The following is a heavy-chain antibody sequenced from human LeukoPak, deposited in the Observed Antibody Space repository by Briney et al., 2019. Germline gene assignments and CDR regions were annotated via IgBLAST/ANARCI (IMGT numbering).Heavy chain of an antibody. Sequence: GGSLRLSCAASGFTFSSYSMNWVRQAPGKGLEWISSISTSSIYIYYADSLKGRFTISRDNAKNSLYLQMNSLRAEDTAVYYCAKEVENSSGWYSHFDYWGQGTLVTVSS. CDR3: AKEVENSSGWYSHFDY. V-gene: IGHV3-21*01. J-gene: IGHJ4*02. D-gene: IGHD6-19*01. CDR1: GFTFSSYS. CDR2: ISTSSIYI.